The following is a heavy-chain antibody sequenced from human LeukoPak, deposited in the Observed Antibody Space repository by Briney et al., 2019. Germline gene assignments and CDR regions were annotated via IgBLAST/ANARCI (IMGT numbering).Heavy chain of an antibody. J-gene: IGHJ6*02. Sequence: GESLKIPCQGSGYSFTSYWIGWVRQMPGKGLEWMGIIYPGDSDTRYSPSFQGQVSISADKSISTAYLQWSSLKASDTAMYYCASSLTAAPYYYYGMDVWGQGTTVTVSS. D-gene: IGHD6-13*01. CDR3: ASSLTAAPYYYYGMDV. CDR1: GYSFTSYW. V-gene: IGHV5-51*01. CDR2: IYPGDSDT.